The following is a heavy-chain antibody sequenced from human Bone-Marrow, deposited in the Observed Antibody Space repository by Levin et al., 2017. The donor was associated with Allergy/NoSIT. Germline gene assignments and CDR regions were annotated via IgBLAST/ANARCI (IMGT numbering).Heavy chain of an antibody. CDR2: ISSSGNII. CDR1: GFTFSSFE. CDR3: ARDATREYYENGAYFLRNVGMDV. D-gene: IGHD3-16*01. J-gene: IGHJ6*02. Sequence: GESLKISCAASGFTFSSFEMNWVRQAPGKGLEWVSYISSSGNIIYYADSVRGRFTISRDNAKNSLYLQMNSLRAEDTAVYYCARDATREYYENGAYFLRNVGMDVWGQGITVTVSS. V-gene: IGHV3-48*03.